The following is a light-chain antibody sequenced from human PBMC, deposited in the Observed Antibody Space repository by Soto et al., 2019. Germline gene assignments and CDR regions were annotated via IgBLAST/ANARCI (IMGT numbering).Light chain of an antibody. J-gene: IGLJ1*01. CDR2: DVS. V-gene: IGLV2-8*01. CDR1: SSDVGDYTY. Sequence: QSALTQPPSASGSPGQSVTISCTGTSSDVGDYTYVSWYQQHPGKAPKLMISDVSNRPSGVPVRFSGSKSGNTASLTISGLQPEDEADYHCRSYTTSNTRQIVFGTGTKVSVL. CDR3: RSYTTSNTRQIV.